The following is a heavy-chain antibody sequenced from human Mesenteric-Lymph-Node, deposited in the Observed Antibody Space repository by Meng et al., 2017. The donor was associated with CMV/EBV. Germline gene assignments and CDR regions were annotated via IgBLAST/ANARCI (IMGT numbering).Heavy chain of an antibody. J-gene: IGHJ4*02. D-gene: IGHD6-13*01. CDR1: GGSISSGGYY. V-gene: IGHV4-61*08. Sequence: SETLSLTCTVSGGSISSGGYYWSWIRQHPGKGLEWIGWAHNSGTTNYNPSLKSRVGVSVDTSKNHFSLTLASVTAADTGIYYCARGGASSKYFDSWGQGTLVTVSS. CDR2: AHNSGTT. CDR3: ARGGASSKYFDS.